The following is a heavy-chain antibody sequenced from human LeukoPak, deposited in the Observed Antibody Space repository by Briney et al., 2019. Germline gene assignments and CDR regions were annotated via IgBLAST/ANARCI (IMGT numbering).Heavy chain of an antibody. D-gene: IGHD5-12*01. CDR3: ARPHSGLASHALDI. J-gene: IGHJ3*02. CDR1: GYTFTSYD. V-gene: IGHV1-8*01. Sequence: ASVKVSCKASGYTFTSYDINWVRQATGQGLEWMGWMNPNSGNTGYAQKFQGRVTMTRNTSISTAYMELSSLRSEDTAVYYCARPHSGLASHALDIWGQGTMVTVSS. CDR2: MNPNSGNT.